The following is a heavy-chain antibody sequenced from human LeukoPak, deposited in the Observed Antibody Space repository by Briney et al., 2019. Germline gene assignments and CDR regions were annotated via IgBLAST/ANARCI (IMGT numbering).Heavy chain of an antibody. Sequence: SETLSLTCAVYGGSFSGYYWSWLRQPPGKGLEWIGEINHSGSTNYNPSLKSRVTISVDTSKNQFSLKLSSVTAADTAVYYCASSGIVVVPAAIRHNWFDPWGQGTLVIVSS. CDR3: ASSGIVVVPAAIRHNWFDP. V-gene: IGHV4-34*01. CDR2: INHSGST. D-gene: IGHD2-2*02. J-gene: IGHJ5*02. CDR1: GGSFSGYY.